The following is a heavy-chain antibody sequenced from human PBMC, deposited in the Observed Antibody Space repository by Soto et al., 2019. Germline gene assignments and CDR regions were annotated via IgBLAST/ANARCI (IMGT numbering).Heavy chain of an antibody. Sequence: QVQLVQSGAEVRNPGASVKLSCKASGYTFNMYYMHWVRQAPGQGLEWMGVINPNGDTTTYAQRFQVRLTMTRDTSTSTVYMDLTSMRSEYTAVYYCAREGAAAARMFDNWGQGTLVTVSS. V-gene: IGHV1-46*02. CDR3: AREGAAAARMFDN. D-gene: IGHD6-13*01. CDR1: GYTFNMYY. CDR2: INPNGDTT. J-gene: IGHJ4*02.